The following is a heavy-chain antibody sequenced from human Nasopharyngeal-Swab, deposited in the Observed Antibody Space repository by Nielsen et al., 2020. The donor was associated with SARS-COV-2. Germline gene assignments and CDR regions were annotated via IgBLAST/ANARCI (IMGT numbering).Heavy chain of an antibody. V-gene: IGHV4-31*03. CDR1: GGSISSGGYY. J-gene: IGHJ5*02. CDR2: IYYSGST. D-gene: IGHD3-3*01. CDR3: ARSITIFGVVGANWFDP. Sequence: LRLSCTVSGGSISSGGYYWSWIRQHPGKGLEWIGYIYYSGSTYYNPSLKSRVTISVDTSKNQFSLKLSSVTAADTAVYYCARSITIFGVVGANWFDPWGQGTLVTVSS.